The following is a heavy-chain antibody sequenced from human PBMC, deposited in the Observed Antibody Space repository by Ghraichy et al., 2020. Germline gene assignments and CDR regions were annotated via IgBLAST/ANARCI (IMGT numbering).Heavy chain of an antibody. Sequence: SETLSPTCAVSGGSISSGGYSWSWIRQPPGAGLEWIGYIYYSGSTYYNPSLESRVAISVDTSKNQFSLKLSSVTAADTAVYYCAREGSFFDNSAAFDYWGQGIRVTVSS. D-gene: IGHD3-22*01. CDR2: IYYSGST. V-gene: IGHV4-30-4*07. J-gene: IGHJ4*02. CDR1: GGSISSGGYS. CDR3: AREGSFFDNSAAFDY.